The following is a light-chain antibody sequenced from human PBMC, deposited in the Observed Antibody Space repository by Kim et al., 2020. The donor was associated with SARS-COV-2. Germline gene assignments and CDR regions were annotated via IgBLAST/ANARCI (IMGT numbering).Light chain of an antibody. V-gene: IGLV1-40*01. CDR2: GNK. CDR3: QSRDNGVGGPVV. Sequence: QSVLTQPPSVSGAPGQRVTISCTGNNSNIGAGYDVHWYQQLPGTAPKLLVFGNKNRPSGVPSRFSGSKSGTSASLAITGLQAEDEATYYCQSRDNGVGGPVVFGGGTQLTVL. J-gene: IGLJ2*01. CDR1: NSNIGAGYD.